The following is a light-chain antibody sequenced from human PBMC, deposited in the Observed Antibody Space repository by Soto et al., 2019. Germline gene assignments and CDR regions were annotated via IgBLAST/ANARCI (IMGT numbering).Light chain of an antibody. CDR3: QQYGSTPLS. J-gene: IGKJ4*01. Sequence: EIVLTQSPDTLSLSPGERATLSCRASQSVRNNYLAWYQQKPGQAPRFLIFDASSRATGISDRFSGSGSGTDFTLTLSRLEHADFAVYYCQQYGSTPLSFGGGTTVDIE. CDR1: QSVRNNY. V-gene: IGKV3-20*01. CDR2: DAS.